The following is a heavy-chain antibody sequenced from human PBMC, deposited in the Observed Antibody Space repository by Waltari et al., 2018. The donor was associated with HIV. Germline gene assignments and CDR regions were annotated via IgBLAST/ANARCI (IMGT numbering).Heavy chain of an antibody. D-gene: IGHD2-2*01. V-gene: IGHV4-61*01. CDR3: ATWAGYCSSVSCFYYFDN. CDR2: IYPGST. J-gene: IGHJ4*02. Sequence: QVHLQESGPGLVKPSETLSLSCTVSGGSVSSGPYYWSWIRQSPGKGLECIGYIYPGSTNYNPSLKSRVNISADTSKNQFSLSLSSVTAADTAVYYCATWAGYCSSVSCFYYFDNWGQGTLVTVSS. CDR1: GGSVSSGPYY.